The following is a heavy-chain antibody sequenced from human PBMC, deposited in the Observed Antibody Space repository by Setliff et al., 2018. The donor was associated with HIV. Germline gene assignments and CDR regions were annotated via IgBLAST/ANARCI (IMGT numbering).Heavy chain of an antibody. Sequence: SETLSLTCTVSGGSMNSDSYSWAWLRQPAGKGPELIGHIYVGGSVIYNPSLASRVTISMVPSKNQFSLDLSSVTAADTAKYYCARAKTIGVSAVFFDPWGQGRPVTVS. CDR1: GGSMNSDSYS. J-gene: IGHJ5*02. CDR3: ARAKTIGVSAVFFDP. V-gene: IGHV4-61*09. CDR2: IYVGGSV. D-gene: IGHD3-3*01.